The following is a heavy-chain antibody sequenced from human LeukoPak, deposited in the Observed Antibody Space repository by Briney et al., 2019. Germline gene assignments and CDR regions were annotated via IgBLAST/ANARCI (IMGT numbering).Heavy chain of an antibody. Sequence: SETLSLTCTVSGGSISSYYWSWIRQPPGKGLEWIGYIYYSGSTNYNPSLKSRVTISVDTSKNQFSLKLSSVTAADTAVYYCARDRGGRGYDLRWFDPWGQGTLVTVSS. D-gene: IGHD5-12*01. J-gene: IGHJ5*02. CDR1: GGSISSYY. V-gene: IGHV4-59*01. CDR2: IYYSGST. CDR3: ARDRGGRGYDLRWFDP.